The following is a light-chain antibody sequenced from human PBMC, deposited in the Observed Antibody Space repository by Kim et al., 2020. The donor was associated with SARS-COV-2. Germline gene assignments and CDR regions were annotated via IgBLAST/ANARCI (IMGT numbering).Light chain of an antibody. CDR2: DAS. Sequence: EIVLTQSPATLSLSPGERATLSCRASQSVSAYLAWYQQKPGQTPRLLIYDASNRATGIPVRFSGSGSGTDFTLTISSLEPEDFAVYYCQQRTSWPLTFGQRARLGIK. CDR1: QSVSAY. J-gene: IGKJ5*01. CDR3: QQRTSWPLT. V-gene: IGKV3-11*01.